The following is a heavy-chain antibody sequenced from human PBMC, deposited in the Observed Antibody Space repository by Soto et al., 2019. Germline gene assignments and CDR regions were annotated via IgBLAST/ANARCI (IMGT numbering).Heavy chain of an antibody. Sequence: GASVKVSCKASGGTFSSYAISWVRQAPGQGLERMGGIIPIFGTANYAQKFQGRVTITADESTSTAYMELSSLRSEDTAVYFCARDAECSGGSCYRESTPFDIWGQGTMVTVSS. J-gene: IGHJ3*02. CDR1: GGTFSSYA. V-gene: IGHV1-69*13. CDR3: ARDAECSGGSCYRESTPFDI. D-gene: IGHD2-15*01. CDR2: IIPIFGTA.